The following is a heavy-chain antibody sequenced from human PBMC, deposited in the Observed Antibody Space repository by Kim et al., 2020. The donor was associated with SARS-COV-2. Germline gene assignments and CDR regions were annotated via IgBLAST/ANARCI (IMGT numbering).Heavy chain of an antibody. V-gene: IGHV3-30*04. CDR2: ISYDGSNK. CDR3: ARDSQITWFGLYGMDV. CDR1: GFTFSSYA. Sequence: GGSLRLSCAASGFTFSSYAMHWVRQAPGKGLEWVAVISYDGSNKYYADSVKGRFTISRDNSKNTLYLQMNSLRAEDTAVYYCARDSQITWFGLYGMDVWGQGTTVTVSS. J-gene: IGHJ6*02. D-gene: IGHD3-10*01.